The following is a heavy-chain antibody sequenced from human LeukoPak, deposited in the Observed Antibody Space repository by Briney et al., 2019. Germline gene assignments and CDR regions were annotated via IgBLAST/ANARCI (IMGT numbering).Heavy chain of an antibody. CDR3: AREPSLSRAPGEFDY. CDR1: GYTFTGYY. D-gene: IGHD1-26*01. V-gene: IGHV1-2*02. J-gene: IGHJ4*02. CDR2: INPNSGGT. Sequence: GASVKVSCKASGYTFTGYYMHWVRQAPGQGLEWMGWINPNSGGTNYAQKFQGRVTMTRDTSISTAYMELSRLRSDDTAVYYCAREPSLSRAPGEFDYWGQGTLVTVSS.